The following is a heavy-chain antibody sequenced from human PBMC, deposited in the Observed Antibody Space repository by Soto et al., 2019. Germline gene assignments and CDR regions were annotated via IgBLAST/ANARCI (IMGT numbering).Heavy chain of an antibody. CDR3: ARGVGGSMYDNSGKYDS. CDR1: GFTFSSNG. J-gene: IGHJ5*01. D-gene: IGHD3-22*01. CDR2: VAYDGSKT. V-gene: IGHV3-30*03. Sequence: VQLVESGGGVVQPGRSLRLTCAASGFTFSSNGMHWVRQAPGKGLEWVALVAYDGSKTYYGDSVRGRFTISRDNSENTLYLQMNSLRAEDTAVYYCARGVGGSMYDNSGKYDSWGQGTLVTVSS.